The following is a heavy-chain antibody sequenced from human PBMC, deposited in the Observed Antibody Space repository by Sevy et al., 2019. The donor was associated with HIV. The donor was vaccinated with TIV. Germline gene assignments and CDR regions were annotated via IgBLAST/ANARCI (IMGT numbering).Heavy chain of an antibody. CDR3: ATTKDYYETSGCPFDY. Sequence: ASVKVSCKVSGYSLTGLSMHWVRQAPGKGLEWMGSFDPEDGERIYAQKLEGRVTMTEDTSADTAYMELNSLGFEDTAVYYCATTKDYYETSGCPFDYWGQGTLVTVSS. D-gene: IGHD3-22*01. CDR2: FDPEDGER. V-gene: IGHV1-24*01. J-gene: IGHJ4*02. CDR1: GYSLTGLS.